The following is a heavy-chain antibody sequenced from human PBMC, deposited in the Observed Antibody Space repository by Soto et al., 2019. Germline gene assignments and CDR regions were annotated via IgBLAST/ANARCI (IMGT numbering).Heavy chain of an antibody. Sequence: GGSLRLSCSVFGFTFSSYSMHWVSQAPGKGLQDVSSISSNGGSTYYADSVKGRFTISRDNSTNTRYLQMSSLRLEDTAVYYCVKDRYVDYWGQGTLVTVSS. V-gene: IGHV3-64D*06. CDR2: ISSNGGST. CDR1: GFTFSSYS. CDR3: VKDRYVDY. J-gene: IGHJ4*02.